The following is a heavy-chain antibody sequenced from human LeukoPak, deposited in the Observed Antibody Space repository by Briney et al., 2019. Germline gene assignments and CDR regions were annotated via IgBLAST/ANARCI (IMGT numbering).Heavy chain of an antibody. CDR3: ARGNLDTAATIKDY. J-gene: IGHJ4*02. Sequence: PGRSLTLAWAPSGPAFIRYFIDWVRQGPRKGLGWVVVISPEGYMKDYADSVKGRFTVSRDNTKNTVYLQMNSLSAEDTSRYYCARGNLDTAATIKDYWGQGTLVTVSS. CDR1: GPAFIRYF. V-gene: IGHV3-30*11. CDR2: ISPEGYMK. D-gene: IGHD1-1*01.